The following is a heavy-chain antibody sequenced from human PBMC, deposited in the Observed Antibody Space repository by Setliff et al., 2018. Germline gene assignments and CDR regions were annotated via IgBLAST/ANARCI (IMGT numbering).Heavy chain of an antibody. V-gene: IGHV4-31*11. Sequence: PSETLSLTCAVSGGSISSGGYYWSWIRQHPGKGLEWIGYIYYSGSTYYNPSLKSRVTISVDTSKNQFSLKLSSVTAADTAVYYCARKSRNIVVVPAAVIYYYYYYMDVWGKGTTVTVSS. CDR2: IYYSGST. CDR3: ARKSRNIVVVPAAVIYYYYYYMDV. D-gene: IGHD2-2*01. CDR1: GGSISSGGYY. J-gene: IGHJ6*03.